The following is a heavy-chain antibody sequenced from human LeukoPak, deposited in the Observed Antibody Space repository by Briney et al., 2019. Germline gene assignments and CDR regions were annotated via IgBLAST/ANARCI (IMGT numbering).Heavy chain of an antibody. CDR3: ARDQVAGTTSFDY. CDR2: ISSSGSTI. J-gene: IGHJ4*02. Sequence: GGSLRLSCAASGFTFSSYAMSWVRQAPGKGLEWVSYISSSGSTIYYADSVKGRFTISRDNAKNSLYLQMNSLRAEDTAVYYCARDQVAGTTSFDYWGQGTLVTVSS. CDR1: GFTFSSYA. D-gene: IGHD6-19*01. V-gene: IGHV3-48*04.